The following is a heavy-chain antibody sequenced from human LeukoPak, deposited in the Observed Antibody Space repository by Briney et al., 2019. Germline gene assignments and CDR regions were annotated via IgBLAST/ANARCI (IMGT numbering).Heavy chain of an antibody. J-gene: IGHJ6*03. V-gene: IGHV1-2*02. CDR2: INPNSGGT. CDR3: ARGNSRGDYYYLDV. Sequence: EASVKASCKASGYTFTGYYMHWVRQAPGQGLEWMGWINPNSGGTNYAQKFQGRVTMTRDTSISTAYMELSRLRSDDTAVYYCARGNSRGDYYYLDVWGKGTTVTVSS. CDR1: GYTFTGYY. D-gene: IGHD4-11*01.